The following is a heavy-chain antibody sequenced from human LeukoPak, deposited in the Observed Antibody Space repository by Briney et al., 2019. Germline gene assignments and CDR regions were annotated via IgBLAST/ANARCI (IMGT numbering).Heavy chain of an antibody. D-gene: IGHD6-6*01. J-gene: IGHJ4*02. Sequence: ASVKVSCKASGYTFTGSYMDWVRQAPGQGLEWMGRINPNSGGTNYVQKFQGRVTMTRDTSNTTAYMELSRLRSDDTAVYYCASGYSSSSGFDYWGQGTLVTVSS. CDR3: ASGYSSSSGFDY. CDR2: INPNSGGT. V-gene: IGHV1-2*06. CDR1: GYTFTGSY.